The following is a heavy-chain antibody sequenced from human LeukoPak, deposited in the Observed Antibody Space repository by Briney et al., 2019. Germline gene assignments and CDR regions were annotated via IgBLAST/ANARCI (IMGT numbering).Heavy chain of an antibody. V-gene: IGHV3-53*01. D-gene: IGHD2-15*01. CDR1: GFTVSNNY. Sequence: GGSLRPSCAASGFTVSNNYMSWVRQAPGKGLEWVSVIYSGGSTYYADSVKGRFTISRDNSKNTLYLQMNSLRAEDTAVYYCARARFCSGGSCYLFDQWGQGTLVTVSS. J-gene: IGHJ4*02. CDR3: ARARFCSGGSCYLFDQ. CDR2: IYSGGST.